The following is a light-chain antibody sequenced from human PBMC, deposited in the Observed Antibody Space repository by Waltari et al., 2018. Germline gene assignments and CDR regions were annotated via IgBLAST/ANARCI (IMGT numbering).Light chain of an antibody. V-gene: IGKV1-39*01. CDR1: QNVRN. J-gene: IGKJ2*01. CDR3: QQSYSTPRT. Sequence: TQSPATLSLSPGEGATLSCRTSQNVRNLAWYQQKPGKAPKLLIYAASSLQSGVPSRFSGSGSGTDFTLTISSLQPEDFATYYCQQSYSTPRTFGQGTKLEIK. CDR2: AAS.